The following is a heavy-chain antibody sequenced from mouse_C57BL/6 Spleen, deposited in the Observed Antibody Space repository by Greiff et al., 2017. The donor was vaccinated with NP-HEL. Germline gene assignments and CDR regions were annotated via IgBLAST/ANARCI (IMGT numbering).Heavy chain of an antibody. V-gene: IGHV5-4*03. D-gene: IGHD1-1*01. CDR3: AINYGAMDY. Sequence: DVMLVESGGGLVKPGGSLKLSCAASGFTFSSYAMSWVRQTPEKRLEWVATISDGGSYTYYPDNVKGRFTISRDNAKNNLYLQMSHLKSEDTAMYYCAINYGAMDYWGQGTSVTVSS. CDR1: GFTFSSYA. J-gene: IGHJ4*01. CDR2: ISDGGSYT.